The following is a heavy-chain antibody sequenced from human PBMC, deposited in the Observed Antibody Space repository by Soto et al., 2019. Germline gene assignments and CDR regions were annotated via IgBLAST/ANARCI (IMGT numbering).Heavy chain of an antibody. CDR1: GGSISSSSFH. CDR2: IYYSGST. Sequence: QLQLQESGPGLVKPSETLSLTCTVSGGSISSSSFHWGWIRQPPGKGLEGIGSIYYSGSTYYSPSLKSRVTTSVDPSKNQFSLKLSSVTAADTAVYYCARRERAAGTDWWFDPWGQGTLVTVSS. J-gene: IGHJ5*02. D-gene: IGHD6-13*01. CDR3: ARRERAAGTDWWFDP. V-gene: IGHV4-39*01.